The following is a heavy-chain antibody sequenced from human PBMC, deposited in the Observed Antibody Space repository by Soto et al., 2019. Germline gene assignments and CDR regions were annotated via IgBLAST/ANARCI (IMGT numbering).Heavy chain of an antibody. CDR1: GFTFSNAW. D-gene: IGHD3-9*01. J-gene: IGHJ3*02. V-gene: IGHV3-15*01. CDR3: TTVVLRYFDWLFPHDAFDI. Sequence: GGSLRLSCAASGFTFSNAWMSWVRQAPGKGLEWVGRIKSKTDGGTTDYAAPVKGRFTISRDDSKNTLYLQMNSLKTEDTAVYYCTTVVLRYFDWLFPHDAFDIWGQGTMVTVSS. CDR2: IKSKTDGGTT.